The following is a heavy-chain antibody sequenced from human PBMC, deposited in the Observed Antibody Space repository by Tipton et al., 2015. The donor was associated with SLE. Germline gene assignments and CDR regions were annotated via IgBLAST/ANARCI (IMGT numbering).Heavy chain of an antibody. J-gene: IGHJ4*02. Sequence: SLRLSCAASGFTLSDHYMDWVRQPPGKGLEWVGRSKNKANSFITEYAASVKGRFTISREDSTNSLYLQMNSLRAEDTAVYYCARDRGYSGFDPPGYFDYWGQGTLVTVSS. D-gene: IGHD5-12*01. CDR3: ARDRGYSGFDPPGYFDY. V-gene: IGHV3-72*01. CDR2: SKNKANSFIT. CDR1: GFTLSDHY.